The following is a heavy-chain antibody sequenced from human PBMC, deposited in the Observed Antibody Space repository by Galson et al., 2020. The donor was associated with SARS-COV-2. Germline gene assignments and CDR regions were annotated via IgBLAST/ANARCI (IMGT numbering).Heavy chain of an antibody. CDR3: AKRDFSSGWKAHFDY. D-gene: IGHD6-19*01. CDR2: ISWNSDSI. Sequence: GGSLRLSCVASGFTFGNYAMHWVRQVPGKGLEWVARISWNSDSIGYADSVKGRFTISRDTSKNTLFLEMNGLRVEDTAVYYCAKRDFSSGWKAHFDYWGQGTLVTVSS. CDR1: GFTFGNYA. J-gene: IGHJ4*02. V-gene: IGHV3-9*01.